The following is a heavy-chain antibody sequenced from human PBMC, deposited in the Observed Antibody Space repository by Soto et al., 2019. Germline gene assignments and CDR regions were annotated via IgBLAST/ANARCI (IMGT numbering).Heavy chain of an antibody. CDR2: ISYDGSNK. CDR3: ARSTAGVLVPAAISAYYYYGMDV. D-gene: IGHD2-2*02. Sequence: QVQLVESGRGVVQPGRSLRLSCAASGFTFSSYAMHWVRQAPGKGLEWVAVISYDGSNKYYADSVKGRFTISRDNSKNTLYLQMNSLRAEDTAVYYCARSTAGVLVPAAISAYYYYGMDVWGQGTTVTVSS. V-gene: IGHV3-30-3*01. J-gene: IGHJ6*02. CDR1: GFTFSSYA.